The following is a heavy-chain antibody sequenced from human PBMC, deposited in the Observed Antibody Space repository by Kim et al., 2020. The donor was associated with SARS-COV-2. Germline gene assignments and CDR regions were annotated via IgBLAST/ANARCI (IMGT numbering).Heavy chain of an antibody. J-gene: IGHJ2*01. CDR1: GGSFSGYY. Sequence: SETLSLTCAVYGGSFSGYYWSWIRQPPGKGLEWIGEINHSGSTNYNPSLKSRVTISVDTSKNQFSLKLSSVTAADTAVYYCARGLKPVDAMIVVVYWYFDLWGRGTLVTVSS. CDR3: ARGLKPVDAMIVVVYWYFDL. D-gene: IGHD3-22*01. CDR2: INHSGST. V-gene: IGHV4-34*01.